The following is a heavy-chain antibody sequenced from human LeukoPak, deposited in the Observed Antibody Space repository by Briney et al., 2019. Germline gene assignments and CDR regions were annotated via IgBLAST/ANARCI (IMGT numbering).Heavy chain of an antibody. Sequence: KASETLSLTCTVSGGSISSSSYYWSWIRQPPGKGLEWIGEINHSGSTNYNPSLKSRVTISVDTSKNQFSLKLSSVTAADTAVYYCARFHYYYGMDVWGQGTTVTVSS. V-gene: IGHV4-39*07. J-gene: IGHJ6*02. CDR3: ARFHYYYGMDV. CDR1: GGSISSSSYY. CDR2: INHSGST.